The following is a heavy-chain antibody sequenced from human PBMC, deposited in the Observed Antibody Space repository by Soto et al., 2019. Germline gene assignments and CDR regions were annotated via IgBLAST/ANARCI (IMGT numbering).Heavy chain of an antibody. Sequence: PGGSLRLSCAASGFNFSSFWMDWVRQVPGKGLQWVSFINSSGTATSYADSVKGRFTISRDNSKNTLYLQMTRLTAEDTAVYYCAKDFQFDFDYWGQGTLVTVSS. CDR3: AKDFQFDFDY. D-gene: IGHD3-16*01. J-gene: IGHJ4*02. V-gene: IGHV3-23*01. CDR2: INSSGTAT. CDR1: GFNFSSFW.